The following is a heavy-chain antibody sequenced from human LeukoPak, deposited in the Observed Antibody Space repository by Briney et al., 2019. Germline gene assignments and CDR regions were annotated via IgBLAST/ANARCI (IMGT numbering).Heavy chain of an antibody. Sequence: QSGRSLRLSCAASGFTFDDYAMHWVRQAPGKGLEWVSGISWNSGSIGYADSVKGRFTISRDNAKNSLYLQMNSLRAEDTALYYCAKDLKYGSGSFYGMDVWGQGTTVTVSS. D-gene: IGHD3-10*01. V-gene: IGHV3-9*01. CDR3: AKDLKYGSGSFYGMDV. J-gene: IGHJ6*02. CDR1: GFTFDDYA. CDR2: ISWNSGSI.